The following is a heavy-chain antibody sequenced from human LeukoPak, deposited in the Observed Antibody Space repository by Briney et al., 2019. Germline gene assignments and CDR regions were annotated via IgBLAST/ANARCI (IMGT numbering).Heavy chain of an antibody. V-gene: IGHV4-39*01. CDR3: ARRRYYDSTGFLD. CDR2: IYYSGSS. D-gene: IGHD3-22*01. CDR1: GDSISSSSYY. J-gene: IGHJ1*01. Sequence: SETLSLTCTVSGDSISSSSYYWGWVRQPPGKGLEWIGDIYYSGSSYYSPSLKSRATISLGTSKNQFSLKLRSVTAADTAVYYCARRRYYDSTGFLDWGQGSLVSVSS.